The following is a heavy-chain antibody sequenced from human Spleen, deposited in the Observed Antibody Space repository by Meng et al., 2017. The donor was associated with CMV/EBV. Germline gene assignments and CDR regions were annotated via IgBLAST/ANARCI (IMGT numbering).Heavy chain of an antibody. D-gene: IGHD3-16*01. Sequence: SLVISCAASGFTFIKYWRTWVRQGPGKGLEWLANIKKDGRETFYVDSVKGRFTISRDNSKDSLYLQMNSLRVEDTAVYYCARGGGEYWGQGILVTVSS. CDR3: ARGGGEY. CDR1: GFTFIKYW. V-gene: IGHV3-7*01. CDR2: IKKDGRET. J-gene: IGHJ4*02.